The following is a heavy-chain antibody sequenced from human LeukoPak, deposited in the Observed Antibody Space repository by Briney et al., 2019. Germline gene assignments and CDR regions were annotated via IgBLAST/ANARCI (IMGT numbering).Heavy chain of an antibody. Sequence: PGGSLRLSCAASGFTFSSYAMSWVRQAPGKGLEWVSAISGSGGSRYYADSVKGRFTISRDNSKNTLYLQMNSLRAEDTAVYYCATEYSSHHGAFDIWGQGTMVTVSS. CDR2: ISGSGGSR. V-gene: IGHV3-23*01. CDR3: ATEYSSHHGAFDI. CDR1: GFTFSSYA. J-gene: IGHJ3*02. D-gene: IGHD6-6*01.